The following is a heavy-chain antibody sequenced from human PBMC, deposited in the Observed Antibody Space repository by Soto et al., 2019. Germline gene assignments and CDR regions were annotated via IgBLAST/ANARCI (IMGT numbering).Heavy chain of an antibody. Sequence: PGGSLGLSCSASGFTFSSYAMHWVRQGPGKGLEYVSAISSNGGSTYYADSVKGRFTISRDNSKNPLYLQMSSLRAEDTAVYYCVNGGLRFLEYLSPASVSWGQGPLVYVSP. J-gene: IGHJ5*02. CDR1: GFTFSSYA. D-gene: IGHD3-3*01. CDR2: ISSNGGST. CDR3: VNGGLRFLEYLSPASVS. V-gene: IGHV3-64D*06.